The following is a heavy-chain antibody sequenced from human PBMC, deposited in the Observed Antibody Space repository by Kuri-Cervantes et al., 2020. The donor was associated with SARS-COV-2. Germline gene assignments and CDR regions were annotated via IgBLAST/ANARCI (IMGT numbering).Heavy chain of an antibody. CDR2: IYHSGST. J-gene: IGHJ5*02. CDR1: DGSISNYY. V-gene: IGHV4-59*01. D-gene: IGHD3-22*01. CDR3: ARGGTYYYDRSGFDWFDP. Sequence: SETLSLTCTVSDGSISNYYWSWNRQPPGKGLEWIGYIYHSGSTNYNPSLNSRVTISIDTSKNQFALRLSTVTAADTAVYYCARGGTYYYDRSGFDWFDPWGQGTLVTVSS.